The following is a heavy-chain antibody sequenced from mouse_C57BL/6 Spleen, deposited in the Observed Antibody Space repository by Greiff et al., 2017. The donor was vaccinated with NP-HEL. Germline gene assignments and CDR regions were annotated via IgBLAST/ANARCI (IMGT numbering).Heavy chain of an antibody. CDR1: GYTFTSYW. Sequence: QVQLQQPGAELVKPGASVKLSCKASGYTFTSYWMHWVKQRPGQGLEWIGMIHPNSGSTNYNEKFKSKATLTVDKSSSTAYMQLSSLTSEDSAVYYCARGDYGSSPPGWAYWGQGTLVTVSA. D-gene: IGHD1-1*01. CDR3: ARGDYGSSPPGWAY. J-gene: IGHJ3*01. V-gene: IGHV1-64*01. CDR2: IHPNSGST.